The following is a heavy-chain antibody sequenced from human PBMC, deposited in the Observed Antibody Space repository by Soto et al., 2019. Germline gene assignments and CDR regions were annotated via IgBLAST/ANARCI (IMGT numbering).Heavy chain of an antibody. D-gene: IGHD2-15*01. CDR3: ARDQRPILGYCSGGSCSPPGY. CDR1: GYTFTSYG. CDR2: ISAYNGNT. Sequence: ASVKVSCKASGYTFTSYGISWVRQAPGQGLEWMGWISAYNGNTNYARKLQGRVTMTTDTSTSTAYMELRSLRSDDTAVYYCARDQRPILGYCSGGSCSPPGYWGQGTLVTVSS. V-gene: IGHV1-18*01. J-gene: IGHJ4*02.